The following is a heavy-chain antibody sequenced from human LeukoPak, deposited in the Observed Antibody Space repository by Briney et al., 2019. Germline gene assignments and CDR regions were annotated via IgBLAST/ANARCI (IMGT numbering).Heavy chain of an antibody. CDR2: ITASSGNT. CDR3: ANRYCSGGSCYFDN. CDR1: GFIFSDYA. J-gene: IGHJ4*02. D-gene: IGHD2-15*01. V-gene: IGHV3-23*01. Sequence: PGGSLRLSCAASGFIFSDYAMNWVRQAPGKGLEWVSSITASSGNTFYADSVKGRFTISRENSKNTLYLQMNSLRPEDTAIYYCANRYCSGGSCYFDNWGQGTLVTVSS.